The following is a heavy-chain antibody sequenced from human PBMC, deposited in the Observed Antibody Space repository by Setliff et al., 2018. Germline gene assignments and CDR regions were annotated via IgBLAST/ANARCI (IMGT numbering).Heavy chain of an antibody. CDR1: GYTFNSYG. V-gene: IGHV1-18*01. CDR3: AKSATAFFHFNF. J-gene: IGHJ4*02. Sequence: GASVKVSCKASGYTFNSYGITWVRQAPGQGLEWMGWISCYDGNTRYARKIQGRATMTTDTSTTTAYMELRSLKSDDTAVYYCAKSATAFFHFNFWGQGTLVTVSS. D-gene: IGHD2-21*02. CDR2: ISCYDGNT.